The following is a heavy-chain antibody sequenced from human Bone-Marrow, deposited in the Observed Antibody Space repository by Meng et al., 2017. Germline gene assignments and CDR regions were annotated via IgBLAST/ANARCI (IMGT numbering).Heavy chain of an antibody. Sequence: GESLKISCAASGFTFSSFAMHWVRQAPGKGLQWVAVIAYDVSKKYFADSVKGRFTISRDNSKNTLYLQMNSLRAEDTAVYYCACATISSGYSYAFYYYYGMDVWGQGTTVTVSS. CDR1: GFTFSSFA. CDR2: IAYDVSKK. CDR3: ACATISSGYSYAFYYYYGMDV. D-gene: IGHD5-18*01. V-gene: IGHV3-30*01. J-gene: IGHJ6*02.